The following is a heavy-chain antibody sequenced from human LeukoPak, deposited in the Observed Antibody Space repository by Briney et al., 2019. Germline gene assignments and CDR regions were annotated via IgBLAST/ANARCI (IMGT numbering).Heavy chain of an antibody. V-gene: IGHV1-46*01. D-gene: IGHD5-12*01. CDR3: ARVAGWLHNSYYFDY. J-gene: IGHJ4*02. CDR2: INPRGGST. Sequence: ASVKVSCKASGYTFTSYYMHWVRQAPGQGLEWMGIINPRGGSTSYAQNFQGRVTMTRDTSTSTVYMELSSLRSEDTAVYYCARVAGWLHNSYYFDYWGQGTLVTVSS. CDR1: GYTFTSYY.